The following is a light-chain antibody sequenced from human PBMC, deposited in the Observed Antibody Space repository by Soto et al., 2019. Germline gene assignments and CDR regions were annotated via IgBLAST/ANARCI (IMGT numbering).Light chain of an antibody. CDR3: QSHDSSLTAVL. CDR1: SSNIGAGYD. Sequence: QPVLTQPPSVSGAPGQRVTISCTGGSSNIGAGYDVHWYQHVPGTAPKLVLFDNTNRPSGVPDRFSGSKSDTSASLSISGLQAEDEADYYCQSHDSSLTAVLIGGGTKLTVL. CDR2: DNT. J-gene: IGLJ2*01. V-gene: IGLV1-40*01.